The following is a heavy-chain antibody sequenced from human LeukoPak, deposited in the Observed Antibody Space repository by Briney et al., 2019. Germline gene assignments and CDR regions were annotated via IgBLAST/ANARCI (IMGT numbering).Heavy chain of an antibody. D-gene: IGHD4-17*01. Sequence: GGSLRLSCAASGFTFSSYWMSWVRQAPGKGLEWVSYISSSSSTIYYADSVKGRFTISRDNAKNSLYLQMNSLRAEDTAVYYCARGRTTPYNWFDPWGQGTLVTVSS. J-gene: IGHJ5*02. CDR3: ARGRTTPYNWFDP. V-gene: IGHV3-48*01. CDR2: ISSSSSTI. CDR1: GFTFSSYW.